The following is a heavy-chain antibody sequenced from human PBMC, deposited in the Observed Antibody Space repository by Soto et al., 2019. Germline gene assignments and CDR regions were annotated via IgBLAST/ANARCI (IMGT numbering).Heavy chain of an antibody. CDR1: GYTFTSYG. Sequence: ASVKVSCKSSGYTFTSYGVSWVRQAPGQGLEWMGWISGYNGNTNYAQKFQDRVAMTTDTSTNTAYMELRSLRSDDTAVYYCARSFYPWGQGTLVTVSS. V-gene: IGHV1-18*01. J-gene: IGHJ5*02. CDR2: ISGYNGNT. CDR3: ARSFYP.